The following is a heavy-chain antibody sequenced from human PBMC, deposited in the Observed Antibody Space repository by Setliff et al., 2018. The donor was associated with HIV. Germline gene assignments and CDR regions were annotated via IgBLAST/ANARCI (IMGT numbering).Heavy chain of an antibody. CDR1: GGSISSGSYY. V-gene: IGHV4-61*02. J-gene: IGHJ5*02. D-gene: IGHD3-3*01. CDR3: ASEQTYYDFWSGYYLGGVFDP. Sequence: SETLSLTCTVSGGSISSGSYYWSWIRQPAGKGLEWIGRIYSSGSTNYNPSLKSRVTISVDTSKNQFSLKLTSVTAADTAVYYCASEQTYYDFWSGYYLGGVFDPWGQGTLVTVSS. CDR2: IYSSGST.